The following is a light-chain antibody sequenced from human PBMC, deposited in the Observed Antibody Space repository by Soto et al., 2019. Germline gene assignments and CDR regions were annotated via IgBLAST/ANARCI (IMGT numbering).Light chain of an antibody. CDR3: HSYDSSLSGGV. V-gene: IGLV1-40*01. J-gene: IGLJ2*01. CDR2: SNS. CDR1: SSNIGAGYN. Sequence: QAVVTQPPSVSGAPGQRVSISCTGSSSNIGAGYNVHWYQQFPGTAPKLLIYSNSLRPSGVPDRFSGSKSGTSASLAITGLQAEDEADYYCHSYDSSLSGGVFGGGTKLTVL.